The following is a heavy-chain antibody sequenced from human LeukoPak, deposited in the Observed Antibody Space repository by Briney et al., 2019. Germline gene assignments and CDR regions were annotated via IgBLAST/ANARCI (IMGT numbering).Heavy chain of an antibody. CDR1: GFTVSSNY. D-gene: IGHD6-13*01. J-gene: IGHJ4*02. Sequence: GGSLRLSCEASGFTVSSNYMSWVRQAPGKGLEWVSSISSSSYIYYADSLKGRFTISRDNAKNSLYLQMNSLRAEDTAVYYCARTPSSEQQLFFDYWGQGTLVTVSS. CDR2: ISSSSYI. V-gene: IGHV3-69-1*01. CDR3: ARTPSSEQQLFFDY.